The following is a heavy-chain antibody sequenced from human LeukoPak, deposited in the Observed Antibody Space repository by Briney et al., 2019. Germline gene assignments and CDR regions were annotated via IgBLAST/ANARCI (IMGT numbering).Heavy chain of an antibody. CDR2: ISASGGST. CDR3: VKVTYGSGTYGAFDY. D-gene: IGHD3-10*01. J-gene: IGHJ4*02. CDR1: GFTFSSYA. Sequence: GGSLRLSCAASGFTFSSYAMTWVRQAPGKGLEWVSAISASGGSTYYADSVKGRFTISRDNSKNTLYLQMNSLRAEDTAVYYCVKVTYGSGTYGAFDYWGQGTLVTVSS. V-gene: IGHV3-23*01.